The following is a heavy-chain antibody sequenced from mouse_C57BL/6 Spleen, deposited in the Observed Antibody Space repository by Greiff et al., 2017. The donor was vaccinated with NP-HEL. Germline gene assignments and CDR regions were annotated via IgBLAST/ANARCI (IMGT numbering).Heavy chain of an antibody. CDR2: IYPRSGNT. CDR3: ASNSPWFAY. D-gene: IGHD1-3*01. J-gene: IGHJ3*01. V-gene: IGHV1-81*01. CDR1: GYTFTSYG. Sequence: VQPQQSGAELARPGASVKLSCKASGYTFTSYGISWVKQRTGQGLEWIGEIYPRSGNTYYNEKFKGKATLTADKSSSTAYMELRSLTSEDSAVYFCASNSPWFAYWGQGTLVTVSA.